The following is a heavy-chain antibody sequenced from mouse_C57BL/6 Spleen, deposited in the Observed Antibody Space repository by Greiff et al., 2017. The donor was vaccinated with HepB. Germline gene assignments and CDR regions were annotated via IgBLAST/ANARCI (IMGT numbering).Heavy chain of an antibody. V-gene: IGHV1-82*01. CDR1: GYAFSSSW. Sequence: VQLKESGPELVKPGASVKISCKASGYAFSSSWMNWVKQRPGKRLEWIGRIYPGDGDTNYNGKFKGKATLTADKSSSTAYMQLSSLTSEDSAVYFCARLDFGGAMDYWGQGTSVTVSS. CDR2: IYPGDGDT. CDR3: ARLDFGGAMDY. J-gene: IGHJ4*01.